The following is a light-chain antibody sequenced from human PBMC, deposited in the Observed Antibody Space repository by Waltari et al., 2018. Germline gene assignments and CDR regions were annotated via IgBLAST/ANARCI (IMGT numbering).Light chain of an antibody. CDR2: GAS. J-gene: IGKJ1*01. CDR1: QSVSSSY. CDR3: QQYGSSPWT. Sequence: EIVLTQSPGTLSLSPRERATLSCRAIQSVSSSYLAWYQQKPGQAPRVLIHGASNRATGIPDSFSGSGSGTDFTLTISRLEPEDFAVYYCQQYGSSPWTFGQGTKVEIK. V-gene: IGKV3-20*01.